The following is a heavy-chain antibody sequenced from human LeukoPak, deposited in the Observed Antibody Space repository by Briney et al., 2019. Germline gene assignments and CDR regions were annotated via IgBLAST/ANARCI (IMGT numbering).Heavy chain of an antibody. J-gene: IGHJ3*02. D-gene: IGHD1-26*01. Sequence: PGGSLRLSCAAFGFSFSTTYMTWMRQAPGKRLEYVAYISSSSSTIYYADSASGRFTISRDNAENSLYLQMTGLRAEDTAVYYCARAPGGFDAFDIWGQGTMVTVSS. CDR2: ISSSSSTI. CDR1: GFSFSTTY. CDR3: ARAPGGFDAFDI. V-gene: IGHV3-11*01.